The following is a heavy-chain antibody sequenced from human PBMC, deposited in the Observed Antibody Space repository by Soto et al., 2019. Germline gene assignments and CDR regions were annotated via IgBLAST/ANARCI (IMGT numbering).Heavy chain of an antibody. CDR3: ARVAGRGYSYYYGMDV. D-gene: IGHD5-18*01. CDR1: VGTFSNSA. V-gene: IGHV1-69*06. Sequence: SVKVSCKASVGTFSNSAISWVRQAPGQGLEWMGGIMPIFRTTDYAQKFQGRVTITADTSTSTAYMELRSLRSDDTAVYYCARVAGRGYSYYYGMDVWGQGTTVTVSS. J-gene: IGHJ6*02. CDR2: IMPIFRTT.